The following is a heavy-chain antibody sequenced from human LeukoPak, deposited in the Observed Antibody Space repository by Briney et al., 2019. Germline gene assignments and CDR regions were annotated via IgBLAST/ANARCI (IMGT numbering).Heavy chain of an antibody. J-gene: IGHJ5*02. D-gene: IGHD2-2*01. CDR2: INPNSGGT. CDR1: GYTFTGYY. CDR3: ARDRGGCSSTSCYLNWFDP. V-gene: IGHV1-2*06. Sequence: ASVKVSCKASGYTFTGYYMHWVRQAPGQGLEWVGRINPNSGGTNYAQKFQGRVTMTRDTSISTAYMELSRLRSDDTAVYYCARDRGGCSSTSCYLNWFDPWGQGTLVTVSS.